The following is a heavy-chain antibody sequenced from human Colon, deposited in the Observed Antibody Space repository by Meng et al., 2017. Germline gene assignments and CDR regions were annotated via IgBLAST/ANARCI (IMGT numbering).Heavy chain of an antibody. D-gene: IGHD2-2*01. CDR2: MNPNNGNT. J-gene: IGHJ5*01. CDR1: GYTFTSSD. Sequence: QVQLVQSGAEERKSGASVKVTCKASGYTFTSSDINWVRQATGRGLEWLGWMNPNNGNTGSAQRFQGRVSMTRDTSIGTAYMELSGLTSEDTAVYYCARTAMLDSWGQGTLVTVSS. CDR3: ARTAMLDS. V-gene: IGHV1-8*01.